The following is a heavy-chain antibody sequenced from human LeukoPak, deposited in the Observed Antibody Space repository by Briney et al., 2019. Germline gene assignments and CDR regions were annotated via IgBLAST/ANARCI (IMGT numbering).Heavy chain of an antibody. V-gene: IGHV3-30*02. D-gene: IGHD2-2*01. CDR2: IRYEGSNK. CDR1: GFTFSAYW. Sequence: GGSLRLFCAASGFTFSAYWMSWVRQAPGKGPEWVAFIRYEGSNKYYADSVKGRFTISRDNSKNTLYLQMNSLRAEDTAVYYCAKGEGGYCSSTSCYPFDYWGQGTLVTVSS. CDR3: AKGEGGYCSSTSCYPFDY. J-gene: IGHJ4*02.